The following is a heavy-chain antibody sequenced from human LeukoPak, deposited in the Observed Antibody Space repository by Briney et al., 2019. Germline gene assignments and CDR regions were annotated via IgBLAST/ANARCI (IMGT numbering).Heavy chain of an antibody. Sequence: PSETLSLTCPVSGGSISSGNYYWSWMRQPAGKRLEWIGRIHTSGSISYNPSLKSRVTISVDTSKNHLSLKLTSVTAADTAVYYCAAALSTWYVYWGQGALVTVSS. J-gene: IGHJ4*02. V-gene: IGHV4-61*02. CDR2: IHTSGSI. CDR3: AAALSTWYVY. CDR1: GGSISSGNYY. D-gene: IGHD6-13*01.